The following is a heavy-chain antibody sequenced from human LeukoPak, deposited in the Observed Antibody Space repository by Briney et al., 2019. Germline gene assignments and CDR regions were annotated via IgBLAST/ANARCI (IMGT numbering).Heavy chain of an antibody. D-gene: IGHD5-18*01. CDR1: GFTFDDYA. CDR3: ARGSVQLWLRDTYYIMDV. V-gene: IGHV3-20*04. Sequence: GESLRLSCAASGFTFDDYAMNWVRQVPGRGLEWVSGINWNGRITEYADSVKDRFTISRQNTKNSLYLYMNNLGGEDTALYFCARGSVQLWLRDTYYIMDVWGQGTTVTVSS. CDR2: INWNGRIT. J-gene: IGHJ6*02.